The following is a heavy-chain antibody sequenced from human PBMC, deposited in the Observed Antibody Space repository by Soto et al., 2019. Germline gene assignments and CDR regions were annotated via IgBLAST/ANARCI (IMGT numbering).Heavy chain of an antibody. J-gene: IGHJ4*02. D-gene: IGHD3-9*01. CDR2: IWYDGSNK. Sequence: GGSLRLSCAASGFTFSSYGMHWVRQAPGKGLERVAVIWYDGSNKYYADSVKGRFTISRDNSKNTLYLQMNSLRAEDTAVYYCARSPMYYDILTGYSHPPYYFDYWGQGTLVTVSS. CDR1: GFTFSSYG. V-gene: IGHV3-33*01. CDR3: ARSPMYYDILTGYSHPPYYFDY.